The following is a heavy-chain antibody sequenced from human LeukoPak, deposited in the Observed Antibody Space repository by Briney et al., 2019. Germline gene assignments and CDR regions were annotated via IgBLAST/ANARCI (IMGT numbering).Heavy chain of an antibody. CDR1: GYTFTSYY. CDR2: INPSGGST. Sequence: GASVKVSCKASGYTFTSYYMHWVRQAPGQGLEWMGIINPSGGSTNYAQKFQGRVTITADESTSTAYMELSSLRSEDTAVYYCARDRSVGATNSIYYYGMDVWGQGTTVTVSS. J-gene: IGHJ6*02. D-gene: IGHD1-26*01. CDR3: ARDRSVGATNSIYYYGMDV. V-gene: IGHV1-46*01.